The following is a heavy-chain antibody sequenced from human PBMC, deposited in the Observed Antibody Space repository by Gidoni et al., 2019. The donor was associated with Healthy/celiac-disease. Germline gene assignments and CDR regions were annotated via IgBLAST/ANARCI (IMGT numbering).Heavy chain of an antibody. CDR2: INPNSGGT. V-gene: IGHV1-2*02. D-gene: IGHD2-2*01. Sequence: QVQLVQSGAEVKKPGASVKVSCKASGYTFTGYYMHWVRQAPGQGLEWMGWINPNSGGTNYAQKFQGRVTMTRDTSISTAYMELSRLRSDDTAVYYCASPRYCSSTSCPDDYYYYYMDVWGKGTTVTVSS. CDR1: GYTFTGYY. CDR3: ASPRYCSSTSCPDDYYYYYMDV. J-gene: IGHJ6*03.